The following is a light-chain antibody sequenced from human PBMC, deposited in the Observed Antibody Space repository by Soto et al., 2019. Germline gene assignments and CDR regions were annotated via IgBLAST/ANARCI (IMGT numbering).Light chain of an antibody. CDR2: GAS. Sequence: EIVMTQSPATLSVSPGERATLSCRASQSVSNNLAWYQQKPGQAPRLLIYGASTRATGIPARFSGSESGTEFTLTISSLQSEDFAVYYCQQYNDWPLWTFGQGTKVEIK. CDR1: QSVSNN. J-gene: IGKJ1*01. V-gene: IGKV3-15*01. CDR3: QQYNDWPLWT.